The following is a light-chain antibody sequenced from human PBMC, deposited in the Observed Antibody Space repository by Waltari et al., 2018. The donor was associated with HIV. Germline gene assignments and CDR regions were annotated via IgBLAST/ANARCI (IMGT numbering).Light chain of an antibody. J-gene: IGLJ3*02. CDR3: SSNTTDNTWV. CDR2: EVT. V-gene: IGLV2-14*01. Sequence: QSVLTQPASVSGSPGQPISNSCTGASSDINYFNSVSWYQQHTGKAPKLIIFEVTNRPSGVSSPLSGSKSGNTAFLTISGLQADDEADYYCSSNTTDNTWVFGGGTKVTVL. CDR1: SSDINYFNS.